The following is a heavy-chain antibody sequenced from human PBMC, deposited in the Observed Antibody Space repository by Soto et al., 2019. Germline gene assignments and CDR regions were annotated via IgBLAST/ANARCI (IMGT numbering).Heavy chain of an antibody. J-gene: IGHJ6*02. CDR2: TIPMFGTP. Sequence: QVQLVQSGAEMQQHGASVRVSCKASGGTFSKYAFSWVRQAPGQGLEWLGGTIPMFGTPNYAQKFQGRVAISADESTATVYMELSSLRSEDTAVYFCARPLRDRNYYYGMAVWGQGTTVTGSS. CDR1: GGTFSKYA. CDR3: ARPLRDRNYYYGMAV. D-gene: IGHD3-22*01. V-gene: IGHV1-69*01.